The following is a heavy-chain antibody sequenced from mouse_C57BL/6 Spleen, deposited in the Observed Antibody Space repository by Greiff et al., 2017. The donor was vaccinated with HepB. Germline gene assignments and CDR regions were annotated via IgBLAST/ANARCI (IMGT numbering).Heavy chain of an antibody. CDR2: INPNNGGT. CDR1: GYTFTDYN. J-gene: IGHJ2*01. Sequence: EVQLQQSGPELVKPGASVKIPCKASGYTFTDYNMDWVKQSHGKSLEWIGDINPNNGGTIYNQKFKGKATLTVDKSSSTAYMELRSLTSEDTAVYYCARGGRTTVVGYYFDYWGQGTTLTVSS. CDR3: ARGGRTTVVGYYFDY. V-gene: IGHV1-18*01. D-gene: IGHD1-1*01.